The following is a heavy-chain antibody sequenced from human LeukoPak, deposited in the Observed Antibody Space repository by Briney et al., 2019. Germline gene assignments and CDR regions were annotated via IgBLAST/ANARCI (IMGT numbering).Heavy chain of an antibody. Sequence: GGSLRLSCAASGFTFSSYSMNWVRQAPGKELEWVSSISSSSSYIYYADSVKGRFTISRDNAKNSLYLQMNSLRAEDTAVYYCARDLYGDDILTGYAPFGYWGQGTLVTVSS. J-gene: IGHJ4*02. CDR1: GFTFSSYS. CDR3: ARDLYGDDILTGYAPFGY. V-gene: IGHV3-21*01. CDR2: ISSSSSYI. D-gene: IGHD3-9*01.